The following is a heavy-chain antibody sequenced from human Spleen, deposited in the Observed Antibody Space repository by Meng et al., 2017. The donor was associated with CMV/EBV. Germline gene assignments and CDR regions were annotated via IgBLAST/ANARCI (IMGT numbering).Heavy chain of an antibody. J-gene: IGHJ4*02. CDR1: GGSISSGHSY. CDR2: IHSSGKT. Sequence: QVHLQESGQGLVKASQTLPLTCTVSGGSISSGHSYWSWIRQPAGKSLEWIGRIHSSGKTIYSPSFQSRVAISADTSKNQFSLKLSSVTAADTAVYYCARDRGGLDYWGQGTLVTVSS. V-gene: IGHV4-61*02. D-gene: IGHD2-15*01. CDR3: ARDRGGLDY.